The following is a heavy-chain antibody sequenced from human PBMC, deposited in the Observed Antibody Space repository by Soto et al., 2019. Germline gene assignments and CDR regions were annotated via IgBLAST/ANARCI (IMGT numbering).Heavy chain of an antibody. CDR1: GGSISVYY. CDR2: IYDSGSP. CDR3: AGGVGPNSPRY. Sequence: PSETLSLTCTISGGSISVYYWCWIRQSPGQGLEWIGYIYDSGSPYYNPSPKTRVTISADTSKNQISLKLTSATAPDTAVYFCAGGVGPNSPRYWGRGTLGT. D-gene: IGHD3-9*01. J-gene: IGHJ4*02. V-gene: IGHV4-59*01.